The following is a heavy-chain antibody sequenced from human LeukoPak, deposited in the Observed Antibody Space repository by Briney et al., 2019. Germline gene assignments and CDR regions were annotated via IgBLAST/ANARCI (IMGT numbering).Heavy chain of an antibody. V-gene: IGHV3-23*01. D-gene: IGHD6-13*01. CDR3: AKDQRWQQLPQRGHWFDP. CDR2: ISGSGGST. CDR1: GFTFSSYW. Sequence: PGGSLRLSCAVSGFTFSSYWMHWVRQGPGKGLEWVSAISGSGGSTYYADSVKGRFTISRDNSKNTLYLQMNSLRAEDTAVYYCAKDQRWQQLPQRGHWFDPWGQGTLVTVSS. J-gene: IGHJ5*02.